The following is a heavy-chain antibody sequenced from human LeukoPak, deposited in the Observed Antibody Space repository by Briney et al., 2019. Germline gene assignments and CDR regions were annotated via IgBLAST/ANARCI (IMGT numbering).Heavy chain of an antibody. CDR1: GFTFRSYA. V-gene: IGHV3-23*01. Sequence: GGSLRLSCAASGFTFRSYAMSWVGQAPGKGLEWVSAISGSGDITYYADSVKGRFTISRDNAKNSLYLKMNSLRAEDTAVYYCAREGTAMVSFDYWGQGTLVTVSS. CDR3: AREGTAMVSFDY. CDR2: ISGSGDIT. D-gene: IGHD5-18*01. J-gene: IGHJ4*02.